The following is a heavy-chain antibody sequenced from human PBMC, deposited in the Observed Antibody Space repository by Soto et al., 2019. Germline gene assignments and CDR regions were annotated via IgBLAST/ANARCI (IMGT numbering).Heavy chain of an antibody. V-gene: IGHV4-59*08. J-gene: IGHJ4*02. D-gene: IGHD7-27*01. Sequence: SETLSLTCTVSSSSISSYYWSWIRQPPGKGLEWIGYIYYSGSTNYNPSLKSRVTISVDTSKNQFSLKLSSVTAADTAVYYCARRWGRTFDYWGQGTLVTVS. CDR3: ARRWGRTFDY. CDR1: SSSISSYY. CDR2: IYYSGST.